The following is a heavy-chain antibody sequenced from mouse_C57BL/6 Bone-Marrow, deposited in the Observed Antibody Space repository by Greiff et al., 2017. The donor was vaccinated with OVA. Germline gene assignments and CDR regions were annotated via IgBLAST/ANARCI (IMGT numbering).Heavy chain of an antibody. J-gene: IGHJ3*01. CDR3: ARSGYGGFAY. CDR2: IYPLSGRP. V-gene: IGHV1-64*01. Sequence: QVQLQQSGAELVKPGASVKLSCKASGYTFTSYWMHWVKQRPGQGLEWIGMIYPLSGRPNYNEKFKGKATLTVDTSSSTAYMQLSSLTSEDSAVYYCARSGYGGFAYWGQGTLVTVSA. D-gene: IGHD1-1*02. CDR1: GYTFTSYW.